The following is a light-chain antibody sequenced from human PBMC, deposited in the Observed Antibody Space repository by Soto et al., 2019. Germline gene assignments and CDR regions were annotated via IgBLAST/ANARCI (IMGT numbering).Light chain of an antibody. Sequence: SYELTQPPSVSVAPGKKARITCGGNNIGSKSVHWYQQKPGQAPVLVIYYDSDRPSGIPERFSGSNSGNTATLTISRVEAGDEADYYCQVWDSSSDLRVFGTGTKLTVL. V-gene: IGLV3-21*04. CDR1: NIGSKS. CDR3: QVWDSSSDLRV. CDR2: YDS. J-gene: IGLJ1*01.